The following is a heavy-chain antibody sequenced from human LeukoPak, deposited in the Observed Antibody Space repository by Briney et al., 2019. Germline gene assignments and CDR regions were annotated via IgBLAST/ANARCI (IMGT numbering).Heavy chain of an antibody. V-gene: IGHV3-23*01. CDR3: ARGRGGDYVPSRFDY. CDR1: GFAFSGFA. J-gene: IGHJ4*02. Sequence: SGGSLRLSCSGSGFAFSGFAMGWVRQAPGKGLEWVSSISGSGDNTYYADSVDGRFIASRDNTKNTLYLQMNSLRAEDTALYYCARGRGGDYVPSRFDYWGQGTLVTVSS. CDR2: ISGSGDNT. D-gene: IGHD4-17*01.